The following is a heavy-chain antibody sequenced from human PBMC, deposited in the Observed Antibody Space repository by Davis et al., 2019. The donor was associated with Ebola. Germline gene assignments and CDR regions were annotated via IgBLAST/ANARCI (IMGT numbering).Heavy chain of an antibody. J-gene: IGHJ6*03. Sequence: PSETLSLTCTVSGGSISSYYWSWIRQPPGKGLEWIGYIYYSGSTNYNPSLKSRVTISVDTSKNQFSLKLSSVTAADTAVYYCAGGTGGSGHYYYYYYYYMDVWGKGTTVTVSS. CDR2: IYYSGST. V-gene: IGHV4-59*01. CDR3: AGGTGGSGHYYYYYYYYMDV. D-gene: IGHD3-22*01. CDR1: GGSISSYY.